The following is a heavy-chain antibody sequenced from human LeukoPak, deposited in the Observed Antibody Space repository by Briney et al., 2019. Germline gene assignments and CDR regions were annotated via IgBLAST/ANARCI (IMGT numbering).Heavy chain of an antibody. Sequence: GGSLRLSCAASGSTFSSYSMNWVRQAPGKGLEWVSSISSSSNYIYYADSMKGRFTISRDNAKNSLYLQMNSLRVEDTAVYYCAREDGYCSGGNCYSYFDSWGQGTLVTVSS. CDR1: GSTFSSYS. D-gene: IGHD2-15*01. CDR3: AREDGYCSGGNCYSYFDS. J-gene: IGHJ4*02. CDR2: ISSSSNYI. V-gene: IGHV3-21*01.